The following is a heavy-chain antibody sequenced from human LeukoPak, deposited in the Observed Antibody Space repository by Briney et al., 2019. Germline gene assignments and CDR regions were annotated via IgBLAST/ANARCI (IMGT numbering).Heavy chain of an antibody. Sequence: PSETLSLTCTVSGGSISSYYWSWIRQPPGKGLEWIGYIYYSGSTNYNPSLKSRLTMSADTSKNQFSLNLRSVTAADTAIYYCARDRVDSSGYYYYGIDVWGQGTAVTVSS. V-gene: IGHV4-59*12. D-gene: IGHD3-22*01. J-gene: IGHJ6*02. CDR2: IYYSGST. CDR3: ARDRVDSSGYYYYGIDV. CDR1: GGSISSYY.